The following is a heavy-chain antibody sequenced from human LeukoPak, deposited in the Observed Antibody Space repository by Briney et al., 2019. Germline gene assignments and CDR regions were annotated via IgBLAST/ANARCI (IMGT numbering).Heavy chain of an antibody. J-gene: IGHJ3*02. CDR2: LSGSGGST. D-gene: IGHD2-2*01. V-gene: IGHV3-23*01. CDR1: GFSFSSYA. CDR3: AKDLRQVPAAGNAFDI. Sequence: GGSLRLSCAASGFSFSSYAMSWVRQAPGKGLEWVSALSGSGGSTYYADSVKGRFTISRDNSKNTLYLQMNSLRAEDTAVYYCAKDLRQVPAAGNAFDIWGQGTMVTVSS.